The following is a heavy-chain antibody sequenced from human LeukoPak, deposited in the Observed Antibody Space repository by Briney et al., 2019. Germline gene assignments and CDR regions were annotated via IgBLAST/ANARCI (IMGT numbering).Heavy chain of an antibody. J-gene: IGHJ3*02. CDR3: ASGDDYGDYGGAFDI. D-gene: IGHD4-17*01. CDR2: IYYSGST. Sequence: SDTLSLNCAVWGGFFSRFYELGMTQPSAKAREWVGSIYYSGSTYYNPSLKSRVTISVDTSKNQFSLKLSSVTAADTAVYYCASGDDYGDYGGAFDIWGQGTMVTVSS. CDR1: GGFFSRFY. V-gene: IGHV4-39*01.